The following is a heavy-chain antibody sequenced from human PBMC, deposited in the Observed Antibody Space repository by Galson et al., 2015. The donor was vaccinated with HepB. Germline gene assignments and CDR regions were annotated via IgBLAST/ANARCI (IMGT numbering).Heavy chain of an antibody. Sequence: SVKVSCKASGYTFTSYYMHWVRQAPGQGLEWMGIINPSGGSTSYAQKFQGRVTMTRDTSTSTVYMELSSLRSEDTAVYYCAKSHHCSSTSCPNWFDPWGQGTLVTVSS. V-gene: IGHV1-46*01. J-gene: IGHJ5*02. D-gene: IGHD2-2*01. CDR2: INPSGGST. CDR1: GYTFTSYY. CDR3: AKSHHCSSTSCPNWFDP.